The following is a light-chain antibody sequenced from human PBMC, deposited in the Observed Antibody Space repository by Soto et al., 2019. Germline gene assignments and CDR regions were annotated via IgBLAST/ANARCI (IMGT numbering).Light chain of an antibody. CDR3: QQYNTYST. CDR1: QNIRNW. V-gene: IGKV1-5*01. CDR2: DAS. J-gene: IGKJ5*01. Sequence: DIQRTQSPSTMSAPVGDSVTITCRASQNIRNWLAWYKQKPGKAPNPLIYDASSLKSGVPARFSGSGSGTEFTLTIRSLKPDDFATYYCQQYNTYSTFGQGTRLEIK.